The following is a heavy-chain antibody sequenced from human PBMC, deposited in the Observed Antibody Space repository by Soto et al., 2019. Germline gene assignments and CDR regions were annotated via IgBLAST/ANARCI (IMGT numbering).Heavy chain of an antibody. J-gene: IGHJ4*02. D-gene: IGHD4-17*01. CDR3: ARETDCDYGHLDY. V-gene: IGHV4-59*01. CDR1: GGSISGYY. CDR2: LYYSGST. Sequence: QVQLQESGPGLVKPSETLSLTCTVSGGSISGYYWSWMRQPPGKGLEWIGLLYYSGSTTYNPSLKSRVTLSVDTSTNQVSLKLSSVTAADTAVYYCARETDCDYGHLDYWGQGILVTVSS.